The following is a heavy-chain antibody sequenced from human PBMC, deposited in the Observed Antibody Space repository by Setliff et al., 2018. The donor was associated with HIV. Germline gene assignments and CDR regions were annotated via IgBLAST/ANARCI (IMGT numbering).Heavy chain of an antibody. CDR2: IYYSGST. J-gene: IGHJ3*02. Sequence: SETLSLTCTVSGGSISSYYWSWIRQPPGKGLEWIGYIYYSGSTNYNPSLKSRVTISVDTSKNQFSLKLSSVTAADTAVYYCARRSGIDHAFDIWGQGTMVTVSS. CDR3: ARRSGIDHAFDI. V-gene: IGHV4-59*08. D-gene: IGHD6-13*01. CDR1: GGSISSYY.